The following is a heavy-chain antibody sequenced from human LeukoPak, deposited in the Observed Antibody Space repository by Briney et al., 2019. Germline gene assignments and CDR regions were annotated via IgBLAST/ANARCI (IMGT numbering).Heavy chain of an antibody. CDR2: IIPIFGTA. V-gene: IGHV1-69*13. J-gene: IGHJ5*02. D-gene: IGHD3-3*01. CDR3: ARGDSSDFWSGHNWFDP. Sequence: ASVKVSXKASGGTFSSYAISWVRQAPGQGLEWMGGIIPIFGTANYAQKFQGRVTITADESTSTAYMELSSLRSEDTAVYYCARGDSSDFWSGHNWFDPWGQGTLVTVSS. CDR1: GGTFSSYA.